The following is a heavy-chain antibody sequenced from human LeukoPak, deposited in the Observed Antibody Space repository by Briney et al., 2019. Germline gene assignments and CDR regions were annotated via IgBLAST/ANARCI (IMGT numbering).Heavy chain of an antibody. Sequence: GGSLRLSCAASGFTFSTYAMTWVRQAPGKGLEWVSGITGSGGSTSYADSVKGRFTISRDNSKNTLYLQMNSLRAEDTAVYYCAKAGLPGRSGWLAVYFDYWGQGTLVTVYS. J-gene: IGHJ4*02. CDR1: GFTFSTYA. CDR2: ITGSGGST. V-gene: IGHV3-23*01. D-gene: IGHD6-19*01. CDR3: AKAGLPGRSGWLAVYFDY.